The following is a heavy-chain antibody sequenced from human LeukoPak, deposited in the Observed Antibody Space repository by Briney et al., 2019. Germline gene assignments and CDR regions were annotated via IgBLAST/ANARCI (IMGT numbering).Heavy chain of an antibody. CDR1: GGSISSYY. V-gene: IGHV4-59*01. Sequence: SETLSLTCTVSGGSISSYYWSWIRQLPGKGQEWIGYIYYSGSTNYNPSLKSRVTISVDTSKNQFSLKLSSVTAADTAVYYCARGPEDYFDYWGQGTLVTVSS. CDR3: ARGPEDYFDY. J-gene: IGHJ4*02. CDR2: IYYSGST.